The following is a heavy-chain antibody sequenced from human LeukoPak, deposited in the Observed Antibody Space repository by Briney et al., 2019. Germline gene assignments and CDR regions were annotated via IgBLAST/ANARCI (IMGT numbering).Heavy chain of an antibody. CDR1: GFTVSSNY. CDR2: IYSGGST. V-gene: IGHV3-66*01. CDR3: ARGHYYGSGSYYPLDY. Sequence: GWSLRLSCAASGFTVSSNYMSWVRQAPGKGLEWVSVIYSGGSTYYADSVKGRFTISRDNSKNTLYLQMNSLRAEDTAVYYCARGHYYGSGSYYPLDYWGQGTLVTVSS. J-gene: IGHJ4*02. D-gene: IGHD3-10*01.